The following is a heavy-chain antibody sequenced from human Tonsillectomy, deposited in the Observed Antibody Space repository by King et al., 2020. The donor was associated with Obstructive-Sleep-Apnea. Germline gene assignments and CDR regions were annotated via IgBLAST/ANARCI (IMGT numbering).Heavy chain of an antibody. Sequence: VQLVESGGGVVQSGTSLRLSCTASGFTFRSHGMHWVRQAPGKGLEWVAAISYDGSKEFHADSVKGRFTISRDNSKNTMYLQMSSLRVEDTAVYFCAKQRGLLGQLLILVDYWGQGTLVTVSS. CDR1: GFTFRSHG. V-gene: IGHV3-30*18. CDR3: AKQRGLLGQLLILVDY. D-gene: IGHD2-2*01. J-gene: IGHJ4*02. CDR2: ISYDGSKE.